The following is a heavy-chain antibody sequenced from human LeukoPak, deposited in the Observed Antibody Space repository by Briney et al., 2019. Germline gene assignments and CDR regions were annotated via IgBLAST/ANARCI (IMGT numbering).Heavy chain of an antibody. J-gene: IGHJ4*02. CDR1: GYTFTSYD. D-gene: IGHD6-13*01. Sequence: AASVKVSCKASGYTFTSYDINWVRQATGQGLEWMGWMNPNSGNTGYAQKFQGRVTMTEDTSTDTAYMELSSLRSEDTAVYYCATRWEYSSSWYVEDYWGQGTLVTVSS. V-gene: IGHV1-8*01. CDR3: ATRWEYSSSWYVEDY. CDR2: MNPNSGNT.